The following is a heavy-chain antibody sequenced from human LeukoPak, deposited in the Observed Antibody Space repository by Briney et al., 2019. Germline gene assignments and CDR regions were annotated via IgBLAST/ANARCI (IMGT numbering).Heavy chain of an antibody. CDR1: GGSFSGYF. CDR2: INHSGST. CDR3: ARYYSNYLFDY. J-gene: IGHJ4*02. V-gene: IGHV4-34*01. Sequence: SETLSLTCAVYGGSFSGYFWNWIRQPPGKGLEWIGEINHSGSTNYNPSLKGRVTISVDTSKNQFSLKLSSVTAADTAVYYCARYYSNYLFDYWGQGTLVTVSS. D-gene: IGHD4-11*01.